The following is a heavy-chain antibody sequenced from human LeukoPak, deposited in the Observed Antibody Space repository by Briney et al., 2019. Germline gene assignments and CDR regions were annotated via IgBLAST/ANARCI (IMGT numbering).Heavy chain of an antibody. D-gene: IGHD1-14*01. J-gene: IGHJ2*01. Sequence: SETLSLTCAVYGGSFSGYYWSWIRQPPGKGLEWIGEINHSGSTNYNPSLKSRVTISVDTSKNQFSLKLSSVTAADTAVYYCARGLVPVSRNPRFDLWGRGTLVTVSS. CDR1: GGSFSGYY. V-gene: IGHV4-34*01. CDR3: ARGLVPVSRNPRFDL. CDR2: INHSGST.